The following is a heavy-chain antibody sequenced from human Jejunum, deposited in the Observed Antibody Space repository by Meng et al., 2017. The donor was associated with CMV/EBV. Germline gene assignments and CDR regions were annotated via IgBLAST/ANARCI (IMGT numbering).Heavy chain of an antibody. J-gene: IGHJ6*01. CDR3: ARDRDTVVTWSHSHSNALDV. CDR1: SYE. D-gene: IGHD4-11*01. Sequence: SYEMDWVRQAPGKGLEWISYISGGGSTIYYADSVKGRFTISRDIAKNSLYLQMSNLRAEDTAVYYCARDRDTVVTWSHSHSNALDVWGQGATVTVSS. CDR2: ISGGGSTI. V-gene: IGHV3-48*03.